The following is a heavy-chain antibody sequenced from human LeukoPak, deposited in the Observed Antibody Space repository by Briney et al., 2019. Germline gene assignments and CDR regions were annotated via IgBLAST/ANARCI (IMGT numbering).Heavy chain of an antibody. D-gene: IGHD3-22*01. V-gene: IGHV4-34*01. CDR3: ARGYYDSSGYIV. Sequence: SETLSLTCGVYGGSFSGYYWSWIRQPPGKGLGWIGEINHSGSTNYNPSLKSRVTISVDTSKNQFSLKLSSVTAADTAVYYCARGYYDSSGYIVWGQGTLVTVSS. CDR1: GGSFSGYY. CDR2: INHSGST. J-gene: IGHJ4*02.